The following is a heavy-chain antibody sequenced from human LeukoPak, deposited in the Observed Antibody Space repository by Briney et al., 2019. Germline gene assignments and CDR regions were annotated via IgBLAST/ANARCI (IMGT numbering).Heavy chain of an antibody. J-gene: IGHJ4*02. CDR1: GFPFSSYW. D-gene: IGHD1-1*01. CDR3: MTAAGYNFGQY. Sequence: GGSLRLSCVASGFPFSSYWMTWVRQAPGKGLEWVANIKQDGSKKSYVDSVKGRFTISRGNAKNSLYLQMNSLRAEDTAIYYCMTAAGYNFGQYWGQGTLVTVSS. V-gene: IGHV3-7*03. CDR2: IKQDGSKK.